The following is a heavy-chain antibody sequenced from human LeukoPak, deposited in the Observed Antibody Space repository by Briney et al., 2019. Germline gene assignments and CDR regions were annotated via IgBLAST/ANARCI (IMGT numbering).Heavy chain of an antibody. D-gene: IGHD2-2*02. Sequence: ASVKVSCKASGYTFTSYYMHWVRQAPGQGLEWMGIINPSGGSTSYAQKFQGRVTMTRDMSTSTVYMGLSSLRSEDTAVYYCARGQLLYGVDYYYMDVWGKGTTVTVSS. CDR3: ARGQLLYGVDYYYMDV. J-gene: IGHJ6*03. CDR2: INPSGGST. CDR1: GYTFTSYY. V-gene: IGHV1-46*01.